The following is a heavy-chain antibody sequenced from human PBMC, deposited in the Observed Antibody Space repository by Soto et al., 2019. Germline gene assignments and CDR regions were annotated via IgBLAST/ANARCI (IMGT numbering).Heavy chain of an antibody. D-gene: IGHD3-10*01. Sequence: ASVKVSCKASGYTFTGYFMHWVRQAPGQGLEWMGWINPYSGGADYAQSFQGRVTMTRDTSISTVYMELSRLRFDDTAVYYCARVIRGAYYNSPLDAWGQGTVVTVSS. CDR3: ARVIRGAYYNSPLDA. V-gene: IGHV1-2*02. CDR2: INPYSGGA. J-gene: IGHJ5*02. CDR1: GYTFTGYF.